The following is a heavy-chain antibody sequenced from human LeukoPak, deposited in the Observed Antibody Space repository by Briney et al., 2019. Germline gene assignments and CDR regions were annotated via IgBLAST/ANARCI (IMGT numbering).Heavy chain of an antibody. D-gene: IGHD5-24*01. J-gene: IGHJ3*02. Sequence: SSETLSLTCTVSGGSISSYYWSWIRQPPGKGLEWIGYIYYSGSTNYNPSLKSRVTISVDTSKNQFSLKLSSVTAADTAVYYCARAARGWLPHNAFDIWGQGTMVTVSS. CDR3: ARAARGWLPHNAFDI. CDR1: GGSISSYY. CDR2: IYYSGST. V-gene: IGHV4-59*01.